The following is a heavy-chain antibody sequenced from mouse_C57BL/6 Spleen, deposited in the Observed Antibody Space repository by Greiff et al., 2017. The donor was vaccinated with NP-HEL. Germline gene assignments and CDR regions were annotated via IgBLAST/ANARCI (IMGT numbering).Heavy chain of an antibody. CDR3: TRDDYERGYYAMDY. Sequence: EVKLMESGEGLVKPGGSLKLSCAASGFTFSSYAMSWVRQTPEKRLEWVAYISSGGDYIYYADTVKGRFTISRDNARNTLYLQMSSLKSEDTAMYYCTRDDYERGYYAMDYWGQGTSVTVSS. V-gene: IGHV5-9-1*02. CDR2: ISSGGDYI. CDR1: GFTFSSYA. D-gene: IGHD2-4*01. J-gene: IGHJ4*01.